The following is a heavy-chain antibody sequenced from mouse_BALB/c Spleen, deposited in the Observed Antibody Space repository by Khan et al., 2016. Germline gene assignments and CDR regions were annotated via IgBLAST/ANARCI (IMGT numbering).Heavy chain of an antibody. CDR3: ARPPSINY. CDR1: GYSITSGYG. CDR2: ISYSGST. D-gene: IGHD2-10*02. V-gene: IGHV3-2*02. J-gene: IGHJ2*01. Sequence: EVQLQESGPGLVKPSQSLSLTCTVTGYSITSGYGWNWIRQFPGNKLEWMGYISYSGSTNYNPSLKSRISITRDTSKNQFFLQVNSETTEDKATFYCARPPSINYWGQGTTLTVSS.